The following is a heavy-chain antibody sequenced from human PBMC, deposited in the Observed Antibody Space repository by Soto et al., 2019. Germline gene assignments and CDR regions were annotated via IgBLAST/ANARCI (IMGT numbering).Heavy chain of an antibody. Sequence: QVQLQESGPGLVKPSETLSLTCTVSGDSISSDYWSWIRQPPGKGLEWIGFIYYGGSINYNPSLESRVAISVDTSKNQFALKLTSVTAADTAVYYCARHWDWVSLVYWGQGTLVTVSS. CDR3: ARHWDWVSLVY. CDR2: IYYGGSI. D-gene: IGHD6-13*01. J-gene: IGHJ4*02. CDR1: GDSISSDY. V-gene: IGHV4-59*08.